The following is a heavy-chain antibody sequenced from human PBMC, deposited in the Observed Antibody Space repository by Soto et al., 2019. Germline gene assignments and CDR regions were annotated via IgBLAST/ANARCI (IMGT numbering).Heavy chain of an antibody. Sequence: GGSLRLSCAASGFTFSSYAMSWVRQAPGKGLEWVSAISGSGGSTYYADSVKGRFTISRDNSKNTLYLQMNSLRAEDTAVYYFAKDRSGYQLLFNDYYYYYGMDVWGQGTTVTVSS. CDR1: GFTFSSYA. CDR3: AKDRSGYQLLFNDYYYYYGMDV. D-gene: IGHD2-2*01. CDR2: ISGSGGST. J-gene: IGHJ6*02. V-gene: IGHV3-23*01.